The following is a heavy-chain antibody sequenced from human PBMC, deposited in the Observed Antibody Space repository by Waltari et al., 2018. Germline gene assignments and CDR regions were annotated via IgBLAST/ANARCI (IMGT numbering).Heavy chain of an antibody. CDR3: ARTIAVAGMGWSGWFDP. D-gene: IGHD6-19*01. CDR2: IDWDDDK. Sequence: QVTLKESGPVLVKPTQTLTLTCTFSGFSLSTSGMCVSWIRQPPGKALEWLARIDWDDDKFYSTALKTRLTLSKDTSKNQVVLTMTNMDPVDTATYYCARTIAVAGMGWSGWFDPWGQGTLVTVSS. J-gene: IGHJ5*02. V-gene: IGHV2-70*16. CDR1: GFSLSTSGMC.